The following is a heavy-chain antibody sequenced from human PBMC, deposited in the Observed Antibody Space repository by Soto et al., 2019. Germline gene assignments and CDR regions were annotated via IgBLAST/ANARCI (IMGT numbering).Heavy chain of an antibody. V-gene: IGHV1-18*04. J-gene: IGHJ4*02. Sequence: QVQLVQSGTEVKKPGASVNDSCKAFGYTFTSYGFSWVRQVPGQGLEWLGWISAFNGDTQYAQTMKGRLTVTTDTSTTTVHMELRSLTPADTAVYYCAREAGWQRMVPYDWGQGTLVTVS. CDR2: ISAFNGDT. CDR1: GYTFTSYG. D-gene: IGHD6-25*01. CDR3: AREAGWQRMVPYD.